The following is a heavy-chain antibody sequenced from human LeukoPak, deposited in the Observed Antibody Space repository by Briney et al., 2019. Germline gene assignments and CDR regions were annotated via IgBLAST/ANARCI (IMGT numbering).Heavy chain of an antibody. CDR1: GFTFSSYW. CDR2: INSDGSST. V-gene: IGHV3-74*01. J-gene: IGHJ3*02. Sequence: PGGSLRLSCAASGFTFSSYWMHWVRQAPGKGLVWVSRINSDGSSTSYADSVKGRFTISRDNAKNTLYLQMNSLRAEDTAVYYCARGPYGSGTIDAFDIWGQGTMVTVSS. CDR3: ARGPYGSGTIDAFDI. D-gene: IGHD3-10*01.